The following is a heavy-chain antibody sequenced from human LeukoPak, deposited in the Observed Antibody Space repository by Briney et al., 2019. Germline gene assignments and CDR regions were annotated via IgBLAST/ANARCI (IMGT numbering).Heavy chain of an antibody. V-gene: IGHV3-11*05. CDR2: MSRSSSYT. J-gene: IGHJ4*02. D-gene: IGHD3-10*01. CDR1: GFTLSDYY. CDR3: ARGGTTIRGVPIDY. Sequence: GGSLRLSCAASGFTLSDYYMNWIRQAPGKGLEWVSYMSRSSSYTNYADSVKGRFTISRDDAKNSLYLQMNSLRAEDTAVYYCARGGTTIRGVPIDYWGQGTLVTVSS.